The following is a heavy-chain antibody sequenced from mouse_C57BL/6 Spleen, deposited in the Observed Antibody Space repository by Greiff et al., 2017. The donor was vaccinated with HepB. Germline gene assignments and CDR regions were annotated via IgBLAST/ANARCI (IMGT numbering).Heavy chain of an antibody. J-gene: IGHJ1*03. CDR2: IRNKANGYTT. Sequence: EVQRVESGGGLAQPGGSLSLSCAASGFTFTDYYMSWVRQPPGKALEWLGFIRNKANGYTTEYSASVKGRFTISRDNSQSILYLQMNALRAEDSATYYCARLDGYYWYFDVWGTGTTVTVSS. D-gene: IGHD2-3*01. CDR3: ARLDGYYWYFDV. V-gene: IGHV7-3*01. CDR1: GFTFTDYY.